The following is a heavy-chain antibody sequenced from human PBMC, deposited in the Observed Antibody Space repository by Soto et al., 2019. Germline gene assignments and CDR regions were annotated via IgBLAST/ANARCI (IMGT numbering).Heavy chain of an antibody. D-gene: IGHD3-10*01. CDR3: ARVQSIAARPKSSAITMVRGVRLKWFDP. CDR2: IYYSGST. Sequence: QVQLQESGPGLVKPSQTLSLTCTVSGGSISSGGYYWSWIRQHPGKGLEWIGYIYYSGSTYYNPSLKSRVTISVDTSKNQFSLKLSSLTAADTAVYYCARVQSIAARPKSSAITMVRGVRLKWFDPRGQGTLVTVSS. V-gene: IGHV4-31*03. CDR1: GGSISSGGYY. J-gene: IGHJ5*02.